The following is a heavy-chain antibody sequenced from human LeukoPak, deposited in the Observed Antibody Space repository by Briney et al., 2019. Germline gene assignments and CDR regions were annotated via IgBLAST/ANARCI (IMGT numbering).Heavy chain of an antibody. CDR2: ISYDGSNK. V-gene: IGHV3-30*18. J-gene: IGHJ6*02. CDR1: GFTFSSYG. Sequence: PGGSLRLSCAASGFTFSSYGMHWVRQAPGKGLEWVAVISYDGSNKYYADSVKGRFTISRDNSKNTLYLQMNSLRAEDTAVYYCAKYDCSSTSCLGGYYYGMDVWGQGTTVTVSS. D-gene: IGHD2-2*01. CDR3: AKYDCSSTSCLGGYYYGMDV.